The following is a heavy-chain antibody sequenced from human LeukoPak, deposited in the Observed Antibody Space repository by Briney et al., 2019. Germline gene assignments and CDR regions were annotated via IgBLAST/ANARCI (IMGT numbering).Heavy chain of an antibody. CDR3: AIATWRKFYYFDY. V-gene: IGHV4-34*01. CDR2: INHSGST. CDR1: GGSFSGYY. J-gene: IGHJ4*02. D-gene: IGHD5-12*01. Sequence: PSETLSLTCAVYGGSFSGYYWSWIRQPPGKGLEWIGEINHSGSTNYNPSLKSRVTISVDTSKNQFSLKLSSVTAADTAVYYCAIATWRKFYYFDYWGQGTLVTVSS.